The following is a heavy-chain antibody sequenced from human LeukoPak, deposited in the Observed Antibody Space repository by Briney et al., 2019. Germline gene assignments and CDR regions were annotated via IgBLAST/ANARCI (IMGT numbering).Heavy chain of an antibody. J-gene: IGHJ5*02. CDR2: IYYSGST. CDR1: GGSISSYY. CDR3: AATDIAAAGTWLDP. D-gene: IGHD6-13*01. V-gene: IGHV4-59*01. Sequence: SSETLSLTCTVSGGSISSYYWSWIRQPPGKGLEWIGYIYYSGSTNYNPSLKSRVTISVDTSKNQFSLKLSSVTAADTAVYYCAATDIAAAGTWLDPWGQGTLVTVSS.